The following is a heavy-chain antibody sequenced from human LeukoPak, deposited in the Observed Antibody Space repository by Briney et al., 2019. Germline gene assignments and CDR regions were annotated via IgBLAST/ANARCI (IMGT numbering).Heavy chain of an antibody. CDR1: GFTFSSYS. CDR2: ISSSSSTI. Sequence: PGGSLRLSCAVSGFTFSSYSMNWVRQAPGKGLEWVSYISSSSSTIYYADSVKGRFTISRDNAKNSLYLQMNSLRAEDTAVYYCARDLSFFCRFGCGYYDSSGYSTPYWYFDLWGRGTLVTVSS. CDR3: ARDLSFFCRFGCGYYDSSGYSTPYWYFDL. D-gene: IGHD3-22*01. J-gene: IGHJ2*01. V-gene: IGHV3-48*04.